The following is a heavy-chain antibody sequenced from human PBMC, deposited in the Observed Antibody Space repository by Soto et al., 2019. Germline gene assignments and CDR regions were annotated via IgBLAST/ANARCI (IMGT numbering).Heavy chain of an antibody. J-gene: IGHJ6*02. CDR1: GFTFNNSG. Sequence: QVQRVESGGGVVQPGRSLRLSCAASGFTFNNSGMHWVRQAPGKGLEWVAHILYDGGKNYYADSVKGRFTISRDNSKNTLYLQMNSLTAEDTAVYFCAKSRDGYNFYFYYGMDVWGQGTAVTVSS. CDR3: AKSRDGYNFYFYYGMDV. CDR2: ILYDGGKN. V-gene: IGHV3-30*18. D-gene: IGHD5-12*01.